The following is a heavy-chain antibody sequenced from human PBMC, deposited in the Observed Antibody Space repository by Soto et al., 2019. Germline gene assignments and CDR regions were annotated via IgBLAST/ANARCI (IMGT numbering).Heavy chain of an antibody. Sequence: QVQLVQSGAEVKKPGSSVKVSCKASGGTFSSYAISWVRQAPGQGLEWMGGIIPIFGTADYAQKFQGRVTISADESTSTAYMELSSLRSEDTAVYYCASMLDHYYFDYWGQGTLVTVSS. J-gene: IGHJ4*02. CDR3: ASMLDHYYFDY. CDR1: GGTFSSYA. D-gene: IGHD1-1*01. CDR2: IIPIFGTA. V-gene: IGHV1-69*12.